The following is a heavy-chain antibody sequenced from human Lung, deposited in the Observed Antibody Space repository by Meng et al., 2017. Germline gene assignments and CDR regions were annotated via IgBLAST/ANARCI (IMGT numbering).Heavy chain of an antibody. V-gene: IGHV3-23*01. Sequence: EVQLLESGGGLVQPGGSLRLSCAASGFTFSNYAIRWVRQAPEKGLEWVSATAATDGGTYHAASVRGRFTISRDNSKNTLSLQMNSLRADDTAIYYCARGTRVSCTGVICYPFDFWGQGTLVTVSS. CDR1: GFTFSNYA. CDR3: ARGTRVSCTGVICYPFDF. CDR2: TAATDGGT. D-gene: IGHD2-8*02. J-gene: IGHJ4*02.